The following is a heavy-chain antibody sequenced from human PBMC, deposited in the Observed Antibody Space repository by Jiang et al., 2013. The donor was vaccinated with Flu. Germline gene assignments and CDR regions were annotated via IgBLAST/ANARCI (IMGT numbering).Heavy chain of an antibody. D-gene: IGHD5-12*01. CDR3: ARLEVATRAKGYWYFDL. J-gene: IGHJ2*01. CDR1: GYTFTNYW. V-gene: IGHV5-51*01. CDR2: IYPGDSDT. Sequence: GAEVKKPGESLKISCKGSGYTFTNYWIAWVRQMPGKGLEWMGIIYPGDSDTRYSPSFQGQVTISADKSISTAYLQWSSLKASDTAMYYCARLEVATRAKGYWYFDLWGRGTLVTVSS.